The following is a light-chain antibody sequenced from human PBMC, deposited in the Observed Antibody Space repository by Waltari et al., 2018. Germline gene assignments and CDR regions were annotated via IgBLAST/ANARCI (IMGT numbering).Light chain of an antibody. Sequence: DIVLTQSPATLSFSPGERATLTCRASQYINADLAWYQQKPGQAPRLFVYDASNSATGIPARVSGSGSGTDFTLTISSLDPEDSAVYYCAQRNDWPITFGQGTRVEIK. CDR3: AQRNDWPIT. J-gene: IGKJ5*01. CDR1: QYINAD. CDR2: DAS. V-gene: IGKV3-11*01.